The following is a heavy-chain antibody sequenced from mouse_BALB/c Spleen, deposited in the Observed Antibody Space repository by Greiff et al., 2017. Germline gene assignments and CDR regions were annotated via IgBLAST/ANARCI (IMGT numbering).Heavy chain of an antibody. Sequence: EVQLQESGGGLVQPGGSRKLSCAASGFTFSSFGMHWVRQAPEKGLEWVAYISSGSSTIYYADTVKGRFTISRDNPKNTLFLQMTSLRSEDTAMYYCARSLRRGYYFDYWGQGTTLTVSS. J-gene: IGHJ2*01. CDR1: GFTFSSFG. V-gene: IGHV5-17*02. D-gene: IGHD2-12*01. CDR2: ISSGSSTI. CDR3: ARSLRRGYYFDY.